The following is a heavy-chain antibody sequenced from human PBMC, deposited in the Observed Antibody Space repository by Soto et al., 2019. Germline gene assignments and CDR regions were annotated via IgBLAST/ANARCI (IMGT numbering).Heavy chain of an antibody. D-gene: IGHD1-26*01. J-gene: IGHJ4*02. CDR1: GFSLPTDRVG. V-gene: IGHV2-5*02. CDR2: IYWDDSK. CDR3: AHAYGGRSLY. Sequence: SGPTLVNPTQTLTLTCTSSGFSLPTDRVGVGWIRQPPGKALEWLAVIYWDDSKTYRPSLKSRLTITKDTSKNQVALTMTDMDPVDTVTYYCAHAYGGRSLYWGQ.